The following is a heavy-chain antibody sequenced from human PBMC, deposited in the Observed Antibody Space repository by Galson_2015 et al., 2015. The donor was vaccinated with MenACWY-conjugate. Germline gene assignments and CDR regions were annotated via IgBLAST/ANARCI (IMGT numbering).Heavy chain of an antibody. CDR2: IYSDALGATT. D-gene: IGHD1-26*01. V-gene: IGHV3-53*01. CDR1: GFSVSSNF. J-gene: IGHJ4*02. CDR3: AREGRHVGSYSDLDY. Sequence: SLRLSCAASGFSVSSNFMTWVRQAPGKGLEWVSVIYSDALGATTHYSDSVKGRFTSSRDNSENTLYLQMNSLRVEDTAVYYCAREGRHVGSYSDLDYWGQGTLVTVSS.